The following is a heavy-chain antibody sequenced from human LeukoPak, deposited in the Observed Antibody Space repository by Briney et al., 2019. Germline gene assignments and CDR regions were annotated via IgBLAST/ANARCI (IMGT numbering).Heavy chain of an antibody. Sequence: SQTLSLTCTVSGGSISSGSYYWSWIRQPAGKGLEWIGRIYTSGSTNYNPSLKSRVTISVDTSKNQFSLKLSSVTAADTAVYYCAREHFRYNWFDPWGQGTLVTVSS. CDR1: GGSISSGSYY. J-gene: IGHJ5*02. V-gene: IGHV4-61*02. CDR2: IYTSGST. CDR3: AREHFRYNWFDP. D-gene: IGHD3-3*02.